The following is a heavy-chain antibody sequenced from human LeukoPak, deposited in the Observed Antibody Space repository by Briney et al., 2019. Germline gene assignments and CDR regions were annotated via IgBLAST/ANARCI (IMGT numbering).Heavy chain of an antibody. CDR3: ARDAPGGGVFFDC. CDR1: GFTFANYA. V-gene: IGHV3-48*02. D-gene: IGHD3-16*01. CDR2: ISSSGSAI. Sequence: GGSLRLSCAASGFTFANYAMSWVRQAPGKGLEWVSYISSSGSAIDYADSVKGRFTISRDNAKDSLYLQMNSLRDEDTAVYYCARDAPGGGVFFDCWGQGTLATVSS. J-gene: IGHJ4*02.